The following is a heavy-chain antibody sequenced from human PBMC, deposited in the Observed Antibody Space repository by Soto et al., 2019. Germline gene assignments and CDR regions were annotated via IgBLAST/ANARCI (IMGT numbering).Heavy chain of an antibody. Sequence: SETLSLTCTVSGGSISNFYWSWIRQSPGKGLEWIGYINPSGSTNYNPSLKSRVTISVDTSKNQFSLKLSSVTAADTAVYYCARGGSSPRRFNYWGQGTLVTVSS. CDR1: GGSISNFY. V-gene: IGHV4-59*12. D-gene: IGHD2-2*01. J-gene: IGHJ4*02. CDR3: ARGGSSPRRFNY. CDR2: INPSGST.